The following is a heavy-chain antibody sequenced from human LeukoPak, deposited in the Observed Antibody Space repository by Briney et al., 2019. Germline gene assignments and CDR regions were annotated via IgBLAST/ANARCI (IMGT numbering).Heavy chain of an antibody. Sequence: PGGSLRLSCAATGFSFTTYAMHWVRQAPGKGLEWVAFIRDNGRDEYYADSVKGRFTISRDTSKNTLYLQMNSLRAEDTAVYYCAKDGRSWNFDYWGQGTLVTVSS. V-gene: IGHV3-30*02. J-gene: IGHJ4*02. CDR2: IRDNGRDE. CDR1: GFSFTTYA. CDR3: AKDGRSWNFDY. D-gene: IGHD6-6*01.